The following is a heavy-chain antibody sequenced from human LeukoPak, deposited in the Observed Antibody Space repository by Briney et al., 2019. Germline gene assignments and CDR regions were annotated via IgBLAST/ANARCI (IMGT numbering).Heavy chain of an antibody. V-gene: IGHV1-69*13. CDR3: ARVTPRWSGYPVSRYYYYGMDV. CDR1: GGTFSSYA. Sequence: SVKVSCKASGGTFSSYAISWVRQAPGQGLEWMGGIIPISGTANYAQKFQGRVTITADESTSTAYMELSSLRSEDTAVYYCARVTPRWSGYPVSRYYYYGMDVWGQGTTVTVSS. D-gene: IGHD3-3*01. J-gene: IGHJ6*02. CDR2: IIPISGTA.